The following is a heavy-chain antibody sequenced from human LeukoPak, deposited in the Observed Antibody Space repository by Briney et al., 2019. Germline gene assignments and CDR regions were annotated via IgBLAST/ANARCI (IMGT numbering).Heavy chain of an antibody. CDR2: VDPIDSYT. CDR1: GYCFTCYW. CDR3: AGRVGKAAAGFVY. Sequence: GESLKIYCKSSGYCFTCYWLSAVRQMPGEGVEWMGTVDPIDSYTNYSPSVQGHVTISANKSIRTAYQEWSGPKAWPHGIYYWAGRVGKAAAGFVYWGAGKLVTVS. J-gene: IGHJ4*02. V-gene: IGHV5-10-1*02. D-gene: IGHD6-13*01.